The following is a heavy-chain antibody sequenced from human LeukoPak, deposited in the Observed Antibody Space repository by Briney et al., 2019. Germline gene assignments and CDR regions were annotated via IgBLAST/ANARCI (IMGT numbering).Heavy chain of an antibody. V-gene: IGHV4-34*01. CDR1: GGSFSGYY. J-gene: IGHJ5*02. D-gene: IGHD5-18*01. Sequence: SETLSLTCDVYGGSFSGYYWSWIRHPPGKGLEWIGEINHSGSTNYNPSLKSRVTISIDTSKNQFSLKLSSVTAADTAVYYCARGIQLWPCWFDPWGQGTLVTVSS. CDR3: ARGIQLWPCWFDP. CDR2: INHSGST.